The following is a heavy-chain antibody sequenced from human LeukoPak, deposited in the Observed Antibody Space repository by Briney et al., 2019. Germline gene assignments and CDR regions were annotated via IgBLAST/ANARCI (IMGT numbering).Heavy chain of an antibody. CDR1: GFTVSSNY. CDR2: IYTGGST. CDR3: ARDPGRYGFDC. J-gene: IGHJ4*02. V-gene: IGHV3-66*01. D-gene: IGHD6-19*01. Sequence: PGGSLRLSCAASGFTVSSNYMSWVRQAPGKGLEWVSVIYTGGSTDYADSVKGRFIISRDNSKNTLYLQMSSLRADDTAVYFCARDPGRYGFDCWGQGTLVTVSS.